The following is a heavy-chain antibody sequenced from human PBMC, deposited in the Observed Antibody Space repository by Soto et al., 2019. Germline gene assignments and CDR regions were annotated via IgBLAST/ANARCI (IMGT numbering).Heavy chain of an antibody. Sequence: QVQLVQSGAEVKEPGASVRVSCKASGYTFINYDISWVRQATGQGLAWMGWMNPGSGKTGYANKFQGRVTRTRAASTSTAHLELSILTSEDTAVYYCARRASAGTLNWFDPWGQGNLVTVSS. CDR3: ARRASAGTLNWFDP. CDR1: GYTFINYD. D-gene: IGHD6-13*01. V-gene: IGHV1-8*02. CDR2: MNPGSGKT. J-gene: IGHJ5*02.